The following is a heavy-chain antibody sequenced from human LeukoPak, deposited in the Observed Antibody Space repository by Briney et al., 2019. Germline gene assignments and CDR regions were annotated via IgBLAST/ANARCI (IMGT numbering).Heavy chain of an antibody. Sequence: SVKVSCKASGCTFSSYAISWVRQAPGQGLEWMGGVIPIFGTANYAQKFQGRVTITADESTSTAYMELSSLRSEDTAVYYCARTLPSLLWFGELYYWGQGTLVTVSS. CDR1: GCTFSSYA. D-gene: IGHD3-10*01. CDR3: ARTLPSLLWFGELYY. J-gene: IGHJ4*02. V-gene: IGHV1-69*01. CDR2: VIPIFGTA.